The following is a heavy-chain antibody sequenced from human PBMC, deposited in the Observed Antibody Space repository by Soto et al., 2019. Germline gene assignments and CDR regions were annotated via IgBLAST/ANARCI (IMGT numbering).Heavy chain of an antibody. CDR2: ISGSGGST. D-gene: IGHD2-2*01. CDR3: AKDYIRAWEYQLLFDY. CDR1: GFTFSSYA. V-gene: IGHV3-23*01. Sequence: GGSLRLSCAASGFTFSSYAMSWVRQAPGKGLEWVSAISGSGGSTYYADSVKGRFTISRDNSKNTLYLQMNSLRAEDTAVYYCAKDYIRAWEYQLLFDYWGQGTLVTVSS. J-gene: IGHJ4*02.